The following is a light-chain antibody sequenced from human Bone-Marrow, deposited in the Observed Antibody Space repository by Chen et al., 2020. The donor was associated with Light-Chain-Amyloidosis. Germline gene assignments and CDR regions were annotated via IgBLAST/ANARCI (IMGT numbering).Light chain of an antibody. Sequence: QSALTQPASVSGSPGQSITIPCSGTSSDVGADNHVSWYQQPPDKAPQLMIYEVTNRPSWVPDRFSGSKSDNTASLTISGLQTEDEADYFCSSHTITNARVFGSGTRVTVL. J-gene: IGLJ1*01. CDR2: EVT. V-gene: IGLV2-14*01. CDR1: SSDVGADNH. CDR3: SSHTITNARV.